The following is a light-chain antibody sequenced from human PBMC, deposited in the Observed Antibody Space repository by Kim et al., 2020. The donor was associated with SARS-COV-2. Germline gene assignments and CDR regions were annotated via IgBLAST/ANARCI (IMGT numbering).Light chain of an antibody. CDR1: SPNPGRTC. Sequence: GQRVAIPCSGCSPNPGRTCVNWYQQLPGPAPEVLIYIDNQRTSGAPDRFPCSRSGTSASLAITGLQAEDEADYYYSTWDVSLNGWVFGGGTQLTVL. V-gene: IGLV1-44*01. CDR3: STWDVSLNGWV. CDR2: IDN. J-gene: IGLJ3*02.